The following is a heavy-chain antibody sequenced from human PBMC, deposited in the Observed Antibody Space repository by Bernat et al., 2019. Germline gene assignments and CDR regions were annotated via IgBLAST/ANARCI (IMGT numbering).Heavy chain of an antibody. CDR3: ARDFYELGYFDY. Sequence: QVQLVESGGGVVQPGRSLRLSCAASGFTFSSYAMHWVRQAPGKGLEWVAVISYDESNKYYADSVKGRFTISRDNSKNTLYLQMNSLRAEDTAVYYCARDFYELGYFDYWGQGTLVTVSS. J-gene: IGHJ4*02. CDR1: GFTFSSYA. V-gene: IGHV3-30*01. D-gene: IGHD7-27*01. CDR2: ISYDESNK.